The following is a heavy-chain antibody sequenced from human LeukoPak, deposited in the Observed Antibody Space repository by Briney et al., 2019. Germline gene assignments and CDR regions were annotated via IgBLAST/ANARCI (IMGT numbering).Heavy chain of an antibody. Sequence: GASVKVSCKASGYTFTSYGISWVRQAPGQGLEWMGWISAYNGNANYAQKLQGRVTMTTDTSTSTAYMELRSLRSDDTAVYYCARSEYYGSGSYYIIVYWGQGTLVTVSS. CDR2: ISAYNGNA. V-gene: IGHV1-18*01. CDR1: GYTFTSYG. D-gene: IGHD3-10*01. CDR3: ARSEYYGSGSYYIIVY. J-gene: IGHJ4*02.